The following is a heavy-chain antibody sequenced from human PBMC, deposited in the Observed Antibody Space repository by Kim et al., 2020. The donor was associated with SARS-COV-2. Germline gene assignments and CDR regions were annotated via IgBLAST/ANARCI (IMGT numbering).Heavy chain of an antibody. D-gene: IGHD3-10*01. J-gene: IGHJ4*02. V-gene: IGHV3-48*01. CDR3: ARGYGDGWYGGPSF. Sequence: ADSVKGRFTNSRDNAKNSLFLQMNSLTAEDTAMYYCARGYGDGWYGGPSFWGQGALVIVSS.